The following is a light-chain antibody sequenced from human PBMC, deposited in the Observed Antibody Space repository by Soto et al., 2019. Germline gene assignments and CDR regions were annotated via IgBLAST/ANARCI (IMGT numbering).Light chain of an antibody. CDR1: QSVSSSY. Sequence: PGERATLSCRASQSVSSSYLALYQQKPGQAPRLLIYGASSRASGIPDRFSGSGSGTDFTLTISRLEPEDFAVYYCQQYDTSPYTFGQGTKLEIK. CDR3: QQYDTSPYT. V-gene: IGKV3-20*01. CDR2: GAS. J-gene: IGKJ2*01.